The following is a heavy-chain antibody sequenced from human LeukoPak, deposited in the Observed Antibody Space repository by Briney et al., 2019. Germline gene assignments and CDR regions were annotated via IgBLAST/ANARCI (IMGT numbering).Heavy chain of an antibody. J-gene: IGHJ6*03. CDR2: IYTSGST. CDR1: GGSISSYY. Sequence: SETLSLTCTVSGGSISSYYWSWIRQPAGKGLERIGRIYTSGSTNYNPSLKSRVTMSVDTSKNQFSLKLSSVTAADTAVYYCARDSVAAADYYYYYYMDVWGKGTTVTISS. V-gene: IGHV4-4*07. D-gene: IGHD6-13*01. CDR3: ARDSVAAADYYYYYYMDV.